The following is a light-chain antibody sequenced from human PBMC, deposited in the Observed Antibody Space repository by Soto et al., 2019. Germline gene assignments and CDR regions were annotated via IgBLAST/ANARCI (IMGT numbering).Light chain of an antibody. CDR3: QVWDSSSDHVV. V-gene: IGLV3-21*04. CDR1: NIGSKS. J-gene: IGLJ2*01. Sequence: SYELTQPPSVSVAPGKTARITCGGNNIGSKSVHWYQQKPGQAPVLVIYYDSDRPSGIPERFSGSNSGNTATQTISRVEAGDDADYYCQVWDSSSDHVVFGGGTKLTVL. CDR2: YDS.